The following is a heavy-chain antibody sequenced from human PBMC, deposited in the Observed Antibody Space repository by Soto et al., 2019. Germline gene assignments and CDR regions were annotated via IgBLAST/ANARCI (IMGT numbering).Heavy chain of an antibody. CDR3: ARDRPYSSGIDY. D-gene: IGHD6-19*01. V-gene: IGHV3-7*01. Sequence: PGGSLRLSCAASGFTLSSYWMNWVRQAPGKGLEWVANINQDGSEKYCVDSVKGRFIISRDNAKNSLYLQMNSLRAEDTAVYYCARDRPYSSGIDYWGQGTLVTVSS. J-gene: IGHJ4*02. CDR1: GFTLSSYW. CDR2: INQDGSEK.